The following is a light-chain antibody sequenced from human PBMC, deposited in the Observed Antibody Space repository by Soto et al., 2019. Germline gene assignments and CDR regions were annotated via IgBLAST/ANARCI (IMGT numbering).Light chain of an antibody. Sequence: EIVLTQSPGTLSLSPGEGATLSCRASQTVTVNSLAWYQQTPGQTPRLLIYAASTRATGIPDRFNGSGSGTDCVLTISRLEPEDFAMYYCQQYGDLPFTVGPGTKVDI. CDR1: QTVTVNS. CDR3: QQYGDLPFT. CDR2: AAS. V-gene: IGKV3-20*01. J-gene: IGKJ3*01.